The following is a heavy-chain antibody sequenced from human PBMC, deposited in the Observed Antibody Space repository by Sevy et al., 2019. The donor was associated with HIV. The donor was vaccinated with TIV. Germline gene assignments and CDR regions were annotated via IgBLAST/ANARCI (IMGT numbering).Heavy chain of an antibody. J-gene: IGHJ4*02. D-gene: IGHD3-22*01. CDR3: AKGPDYYDSSAYLGGY. Sequence: GGSLRLSCAASGFPFSTYAMSWVRQPPGRGLEWVSSISGSGSGSSTFYAASVKGRFTISRDNSESTLSLQMNSLRAEDTAVYYCAKGPDYYDSSAYLGGYWGQGTLVTVSS. CDR2: ISGSGSGSST. CDR1: GFPFSTYA. V-gene: IGHV3-23*01.